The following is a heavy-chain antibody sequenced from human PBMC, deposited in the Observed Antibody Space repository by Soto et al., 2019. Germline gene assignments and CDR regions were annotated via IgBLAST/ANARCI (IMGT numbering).Heavy chain of an antibody. Sequence: EVQLVETGGGLIKPGGSLRLSCAASGFTVSSNYMSWVRQAPGKGLEWVSVIYSGGSTYYADSVKGRFTISRDNSKNTLYLQMNSLSAEDTAVYYCARLRGYSSSWYPIAVALDGMDVWGQGTTVTVSS. CDR3: ARLRGYSSSWYPIAVALDGMDV. V-gene: IGHV3-53*02. CDR2: IYSGGST. J-gene: IGHJ6*02. CDR1: GFTVSSNY. D-gene: IGHD6-13*01.